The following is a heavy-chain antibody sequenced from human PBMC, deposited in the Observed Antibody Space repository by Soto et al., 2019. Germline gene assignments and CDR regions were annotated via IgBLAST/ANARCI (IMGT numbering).Heavy chain of an antibody. V-gene: IGHV1-69*01. D-gene: IGHD2-15*01. J-gene: IGHJ5*02. CDR3: ARDRCSGGSCYLNWFDP. Sequence: QVQLVQSGAEVKKPGSSVKVSCKASGGTFSSYAISWVRQAPGQGLEWMGGFIPIFGTANYAQKFQGRVTITADESTRTAYMELSSLRSEDTAVYYCARDRCSGGSCYLNWFDPWGQGTLVTVSS. CDR1: GGTFSSYA. CDR2: FIPIFGTA.